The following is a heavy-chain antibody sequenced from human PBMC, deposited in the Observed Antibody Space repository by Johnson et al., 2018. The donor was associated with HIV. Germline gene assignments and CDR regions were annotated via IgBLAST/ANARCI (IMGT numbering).Heavy chain of an antibody. CDR3: ARERTPAAAGTHDAFDI. CDR2: ISYDGSNK. Sequence: QVQLVESGGGLVQPGGSLRLSCAASGFTFSSYGMHWVRPAPGKGLEWVAVISYDGSNKYYADSVKGRFTISRDNAKNSLYLQMNSLRAEDTALYYCARERTPAAAGTHDAFDIWGQGSMVTFSS. V-gene: IGHV3-33*05. J-gene: IGHJ3*02. D-gene: IGHD6-13*01. CDR1: GFTFSSYG.